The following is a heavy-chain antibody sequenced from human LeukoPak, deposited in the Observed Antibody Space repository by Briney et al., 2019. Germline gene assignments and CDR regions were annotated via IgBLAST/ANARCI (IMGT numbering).Heavy chain of an antibody. Sequence: GASVKVSCKASGYIFTSYYMHWVRQAPGQGLEWMGIINPSGGSTSYAQKFQGRVTMTRDMSTSTVYMELSSLRSEDTAVYYCARNHYDSSGYEGMGLYYFDYWGQGTLVTVSS. CDR3: ARNHYDSSGYEGMGLYYFDY. V-gene: IGHV1-46*01. D-gene: IGHD3-22*01. CDR2: INPSGGST. J-gene: IGHJ4*02. CDR1: GYIFTSYY.